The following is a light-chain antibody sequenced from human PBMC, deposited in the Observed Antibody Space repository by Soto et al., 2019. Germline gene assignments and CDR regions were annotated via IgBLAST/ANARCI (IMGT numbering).Light chain of an antibody. CDR1: QNIRSR. CDR2: KAS. Sequence: DFQMTQSPSTLSASVGDRVTITCRASQNIRSRLAWFQQKPGKAPKLLIYKASTLKSGVPSRFSGSGSGTEFTLTISSLQPDDFATYYCQHYNSYSEAFGQGTKVDIK. CDR3: QHYNSYSEA. V-gene: IGKV1-5*03. J-gene: IGKJ1*01.